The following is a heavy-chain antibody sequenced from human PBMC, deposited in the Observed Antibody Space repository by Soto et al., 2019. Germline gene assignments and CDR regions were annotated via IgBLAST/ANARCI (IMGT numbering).Heavy chain of an antibody. CDR3: ARISFGVVTNDY. V-gene: IGHV3-66*01. Sequence: VQLVESGGGLVQPGGSLRLSCAASGFTVSSNYMSWVRQAPGKGLEWVSVIYSGGSTYYADSVKGRFTISRDNSKNTLYLQMNSLRAEDTAVYYCARISFGVVTNDYWGQGTLVTVSS. J-gene: IGHJ4*02. CDR1: GFTVSSNY. D-gene: IGHD3-3*01. CDR2: IYSGGST.